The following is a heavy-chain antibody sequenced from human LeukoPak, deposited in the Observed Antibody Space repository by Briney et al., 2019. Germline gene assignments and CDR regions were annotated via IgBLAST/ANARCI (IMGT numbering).Heavy chain of an antibody. CDR1: GFTFSSYG. CDR3: AAVATTGYLGYFMYMDV. V-gene: IGHV3-30*02. J-gene: IGHJ6*03. Sequence: PGGSLRLSCAASGFTFSSYGMDWVRQAPGKGLEWVAFIRYDGSDKYYADSVKGRFTISRDNAKKSLYLQMSSLTAEDTGIYYCAAVATTGYLGYFMYMDVWGKGTTVTVSS. D-gene: IGHD3-9*01. CDR2: IRYDGSDK.